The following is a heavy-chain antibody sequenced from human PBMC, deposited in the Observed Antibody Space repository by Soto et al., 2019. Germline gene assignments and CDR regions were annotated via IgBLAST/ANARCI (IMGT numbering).Heavy chain of an antibody. CDR2: LYYSGST. Sequence: QVQLQESGPGLVKPSQTLSLSCTVSGGSISSGAYYWSWIRQHPGKGLEWIGYLYYSGSTYYNPSLKSRASISVDTATNQFSPNLTSVTAADTAVYYCARDRVSDYYYGMDVWGKGTTVTVSS. CDR1: GGSISSGAYY. J-gene: IGHJ6*04. D-gene: IGHD4-4*01. V-gene: IGHV4-31*03. CDR3: ARDRVSDYYYGMDV.